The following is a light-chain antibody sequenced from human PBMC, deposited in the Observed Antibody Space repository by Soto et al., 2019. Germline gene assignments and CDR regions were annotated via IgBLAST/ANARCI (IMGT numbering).Light chain of an antibody. V-gene: IGKV1-39*01. Sequence: DIRMTQSPSSLSASVGDRVSITCRASQSISNFLNWYQQKPGKAPKLLIYAASNLHSGVPSRFSGSGSGTEFTLTIASLQPEDFSTYYCQQSDSTPYTFGQGTKVEI. CDR1: QSISNF. CDR2: AAS. J-gene: IGKJ2*01. CDR3: QQSDSTPYT.